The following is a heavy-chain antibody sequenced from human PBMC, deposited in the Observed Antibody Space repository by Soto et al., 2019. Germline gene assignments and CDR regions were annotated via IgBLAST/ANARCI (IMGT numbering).Heavy chain of an antibody. CDR3: ARDVVRNTRMGYFDY. Sequence: GGSLRLSCAASGFTFRSAAMSWVRQAPGKGLEWVSVISGSGDNTYYADSVKGRFTISRDNSKNTLYLQMNSLKTEDTAVYYCARDVVRNTRMGYFDYWGQGTLVTVSS. V-gene: IGHV3-23*01. CDR1: GFTFRSAA. J-gene: IGHJ4*02. CDR2: ISGSGDNT. D-gene: IGHD4-4*01.